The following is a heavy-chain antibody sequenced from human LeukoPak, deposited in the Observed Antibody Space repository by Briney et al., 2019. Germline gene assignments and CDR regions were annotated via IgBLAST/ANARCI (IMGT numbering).Heavy chain of an antibody. CDR1: GYTFTSYG. CDR3: ARDSGAYDSSGYYIDAFDI. Sequence: GASVKVSCKASGYTFTSYGISWVRQAPGQGLEWMGWISAYNGNTNYAQKLQGRVTMTTDTSTSTAYMELRSLRSDDTAVYYCARDSGAYDSSGYYIDAFDIWGQGTMVTVSS. V-gene: IGHV1-18*01. D-gene: IGHD3-22*01. CDR2: ISAYNGNT. J-gene: IGHJ3*02.